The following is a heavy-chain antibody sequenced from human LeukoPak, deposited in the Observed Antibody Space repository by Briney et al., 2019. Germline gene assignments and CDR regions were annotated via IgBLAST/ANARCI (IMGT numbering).Heavy chain of an antibody. V-gene: IGHV4-59*01. CDR2: IYYSGST. J-gene: IGHJ4*02. CDR1: GSSISTYY. CDR3: TRNYDSSGYTTFGY. D-gene: IGHD3-22*01. Sequence: SETLSLTCTVSGSSISTYYWSWIRQPPGKGLEWIGHIYYSGSTNYNPSLTSRVTIAVDSSKNHFSLKLSSVTAADTAVYYCTRNYDSSGYTTFGYWGRGTLVTVSS.